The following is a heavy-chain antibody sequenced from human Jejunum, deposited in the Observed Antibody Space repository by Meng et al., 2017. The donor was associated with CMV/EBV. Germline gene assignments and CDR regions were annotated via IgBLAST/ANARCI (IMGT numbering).Heavy chain of an antibody. D-gene: IGHD3-10*01. CDR2: TRNKANSYTT. J-gene: IGHJ6*02. CDR3: ARSPPGSGSYYKKYYYYGMDV. V-gene: IGHV3-72*01. Sequence: MDWVRQAPGKGLGWVGRTRNKANSYTTEYAASVTGRFTISRDESKNTLYLQMNSLKTEDTAVYYCARSPPGSGSYYKKYYYYGMDVWGQGTTVTVS.